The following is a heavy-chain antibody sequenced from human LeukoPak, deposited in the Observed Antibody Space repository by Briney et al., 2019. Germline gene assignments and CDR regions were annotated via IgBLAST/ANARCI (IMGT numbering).Heavy chain of an antibody. D-gene: IGHD2-21*01. V-gene: IGHV4-39*02. CDR2: MYYSGNT. CDR1: GGSISSGSYY. Sequence: PSETLSLTCTVSGGSISSGSYYWGWIRQPPGKGLEWIWSMYYSGNTYYNPSLKSRVTISVDTSKDHFSLRLSSVTAADTAVYYCATIAPGTHAFDMWGQGTTVTVSP. J-gene: IGHJ3*02. CDR3: ATIAPGTHAFDM.